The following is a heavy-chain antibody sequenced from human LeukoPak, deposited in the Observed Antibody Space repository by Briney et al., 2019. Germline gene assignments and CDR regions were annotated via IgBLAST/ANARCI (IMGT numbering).Heavy chain of an antibody. J-gene: IGHJ4*02. D-gene: IGHD3-22*01. Sequence: GGSLRLSCAAAGFTFSXXXXXXXXXAXXXXXXWVAVXSSSGGSTXXXXXVXXRXXXXRDNSKNTLFLQMNSLRAEDTAVYYCAKGSSGYYFDYWGQGTLITVSS. CDR1: GFTFSXXX. CDR2: XSSSGGST. CDR3: AKGSSGYYFDY. V-gene: IGHV3-23*01.